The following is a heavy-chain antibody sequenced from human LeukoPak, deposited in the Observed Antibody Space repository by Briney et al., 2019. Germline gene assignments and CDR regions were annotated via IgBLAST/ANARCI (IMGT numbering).Heavy chain of an antibody. CDR2: INPNSGGT. CDR1: GYTFTGYY. V-gene: IGHV1-2*04. J-gene: IGHJ4*02. D-gene: IGHD3-9*01. Sequence: ASVKVSCKASGYTFTGYYMHWVRQAPGQGLEWMGWINPNSGGTNYAQKFQGWVTMTRDTSISTAYMELSRLRSDDTAVYYCARTLGAYDILTGGRDYFDYWGQGTPVTVSS. CDR3: ARTLGAYDILTGGRDYFDY.